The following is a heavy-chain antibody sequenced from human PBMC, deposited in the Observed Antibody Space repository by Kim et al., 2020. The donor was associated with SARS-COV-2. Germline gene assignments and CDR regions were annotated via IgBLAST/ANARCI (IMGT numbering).Heavy chain of an antibody. J-gene: IGHJ4*02. Sequence: HPLFMSRITKSADTSKNQFSLNMTSVTAADTALYYCARYGSGSYPRFDSWGQGTLVTVSS. D-gene: IGHD3-10*01. CDR3: ARYGSGSYPRFDS. V-gene: IGHV4-59*01.